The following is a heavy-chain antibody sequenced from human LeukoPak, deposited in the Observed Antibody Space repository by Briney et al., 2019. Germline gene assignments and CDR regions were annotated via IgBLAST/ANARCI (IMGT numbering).Heavy chain of an antibody. V-gene: IGHV3-15*01. CDR1: GFTFSNVW. Sequence: GGSLRLSCAASGFTFSNVWMSWARQAPGKGLEWVVRIKSKTDVGTTDYAAPVKGRFTISRDDSKNTLNLQMNSLKTEDTAVYYCTPSIAVAGSLDYWGQGTLVTVSS. CDR3: TPSIAVAGSLDY. J-gene: IGHJ4*02. CDR2: IKSKTDVGTT. D-gene: IGHD6-19*01.